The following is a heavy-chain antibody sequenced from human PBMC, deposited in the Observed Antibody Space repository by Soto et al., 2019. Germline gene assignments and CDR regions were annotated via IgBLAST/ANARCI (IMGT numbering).Heavy chain of an antibody. CDR2: ISWDGGST. CDR1: GFTFDDYA. Sequence: GGSLRLSCAASGFTFDDYAMHWVRQAPGKGLEWVSLISWDGGSTYYADSVKGRFTISRDNSKNSLYLQMNSLRAEDTALYYCAKDLWEHSRPKYRYGYVYYYYYGMDVWGQGTTVTVSS. CDR3: AKDLWEHSRPKYRYGYVYYYYYGMDV. D-gene: IGHD5-18*01. V-gene: IGHV3-43D*04. J-gene: IGHJ6*02.